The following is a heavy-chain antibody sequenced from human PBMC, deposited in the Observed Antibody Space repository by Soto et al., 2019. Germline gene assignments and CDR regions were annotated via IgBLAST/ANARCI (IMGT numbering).Heavy chain of an antibody. V-gene: IGHV3-33*01. CDR2: IWYDGSNK. J-gene: IGHJ3*02. D-gene: IGHD2-15*01. Sequence: GGSLRLSCAASGFTFSSYGMHWVRQAPGKGLEWVAVIWYDGSNKYYADSVKGRFTISRDNSKNTLYLQMNSLRAEDTAVYYCARDRGYCSGGSCDGAFDIWGQGTMVTVSS. CDR3: ARDRGYCSGGSCDGAFDI. CDR1: GFTFSSYG.